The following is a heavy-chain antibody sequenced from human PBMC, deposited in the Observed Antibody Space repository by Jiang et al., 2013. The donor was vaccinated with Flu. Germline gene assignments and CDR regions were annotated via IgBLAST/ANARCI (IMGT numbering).Heavy chain of an antibody. CDR3: AKNSQTGVSSFPDY. Sequence: RLSCAASGFTFSSYAMNWVRQAPGKGLEWVSAISGSGGSTYYADSVQGRFTISRDNSKNTLYLQINSLRVEDTAVYSCAKNSQTGVSSFPDYWGQGTLVTVSS. CDR1: GFTFSSYA. D-gene: IGHD6-13*01. V-gene: IGHV3-23*01. J-gene: IGHJ4*02. CDR2: ISGSGGST.